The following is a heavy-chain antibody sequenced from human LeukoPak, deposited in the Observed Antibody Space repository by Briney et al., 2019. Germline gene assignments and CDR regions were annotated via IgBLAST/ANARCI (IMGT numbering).Heavy chain of an antibody. CDR3: AVGGVYLRGGAEAFDI. Sequence: PSGTLSLTCGVSGGSITSTNYWTWVRQPPGKGLEWIGEVNLQGSTNYNPSLMGRVAISVDMSENHISLQLTSVTAADTAVYYCAVGGVYLRGGAEAFDIWGQGTMVTVSS. V-gene: IGHV4-4*02. J-gene: IGHJ3*02. CDR2: VNLQGST. CDR1: GGSITSTNY. D-gene: IGHD3-10*01.